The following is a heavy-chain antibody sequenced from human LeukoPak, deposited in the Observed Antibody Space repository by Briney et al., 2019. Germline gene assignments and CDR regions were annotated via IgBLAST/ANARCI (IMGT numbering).Heavy chain of an antibody. Sequence: PGGSLRLSCAASGFTFSSYWMHWVRQAPGKGLVWVSRINSDGSSTSYADSVKGRFTISRDNAKNTLYLQMNSLRAEDTAVYYCARDVLAAGPNWFDPWGQGTLVTASS. J-gene: IGHJ5*02. V-gene: IGHV3-74*01. CDR2: INSDGSST. CDR3: ARDVLAAGPNWFDP. D-gene: IGHD6-6*01. CDR1: GFTFSSYW.